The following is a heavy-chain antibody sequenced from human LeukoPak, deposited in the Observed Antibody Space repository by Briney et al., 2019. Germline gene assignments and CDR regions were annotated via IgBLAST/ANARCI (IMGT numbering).Heavy chain of an antibody. D-gene: IGHD3-22*01. CDR1: GFTFSSYA. CDR3: AKEVPTYYYDSSGYLNS. V-gene: IGHV3-23*01. CDR2: ISGSGART. J-gene: IGHJ4*02. Sequence: GGSLRLSCAASGFTFSSYAMSWVRQAPGKGLEWVSGISGSGARTYYADSVKGRFTISRDNSKNTLYLQMNSLRAEDTAVYYCAKEVPTYYYDSSGYLNSWGQGTLVTVSS.